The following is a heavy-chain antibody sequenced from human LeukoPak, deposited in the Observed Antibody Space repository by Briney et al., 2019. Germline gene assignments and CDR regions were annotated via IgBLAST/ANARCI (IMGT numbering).Heavy chain of an antibody. CDR2: IIPIFGTA. CDR3: ARAFLRWGGRNYYYYGMDV. V-gene: IGHV1-69*13. J-gene: IGHJ6*02. Sequence: GASVKVSCKASGGTFSSYAISWVRQAPGQGLEWMGGIIPIFGTANYAQKFQGRVTITADESTSTAYMELSSLRSEDTAVYYCARAFLRWGGRNYYYYGMDVWGQGTTVTVSS. D-gene: IGHD4-23*01. CDR1: GGTFSSYA.